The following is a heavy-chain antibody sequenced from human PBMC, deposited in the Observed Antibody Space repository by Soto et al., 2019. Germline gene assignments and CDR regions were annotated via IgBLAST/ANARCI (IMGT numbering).Heavy chain of an antibody. CDR3: ARESEDLTSNFDY. Sequence: GGSLRLSCAASGFTFTRYNMNWVRQAPGKGLEWVSSISSTTNYIYYGDSMKGRFTISRDNAKNSLYLEMNSLRAEDTAVYYCARESEDLTSNFDYWGQGTLVTVSS. V-gene: IGHV3-21*06. CDR2: ISSTTNYI. CDR1: GFTFTRYN. J-gene: IGHJ4*02.